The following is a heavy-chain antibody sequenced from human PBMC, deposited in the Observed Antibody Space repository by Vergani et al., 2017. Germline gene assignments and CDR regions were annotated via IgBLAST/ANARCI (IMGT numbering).Heavy chain of an antibody. Sequence: QVQLQQWGAGLLKPSETLSLTCAVYGMSFSSYYWSWIRQPPGKGLEWIGEINHSGSTNYNPSLKSRVTISVDTSKNQFSLKLSSVTAADTAVYYCARAGITMIRGGTTEYFDLWGRGTLVTVSS. D-gene: IGHD3-10*01. CDR1: GMSFSSYY. CDR3: ARAGITMIRGGTTEYFDL. CDR2: INHSGST. J-gene: IGHJ2*01. V-gene: IGHV4-34*01.